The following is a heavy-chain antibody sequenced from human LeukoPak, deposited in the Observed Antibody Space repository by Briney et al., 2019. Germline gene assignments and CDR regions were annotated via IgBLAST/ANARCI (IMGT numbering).Heavy chain of an antibody. CDR2: VWSDGNNK. V-gene: IGHV3-33*01. J-gene: IGHJ4*02. CDR3: ARDGLTDSSGYTVIDN. CDR1: GFSFSSYA. Sequence: GGSLRLSCAASGFSFSSYAIYWVRQAPGKGLGWVAVVWSDGNNKYYSHSVKGRFTISRDNSNNTLYLEMNSLRAEDTAVYYCARDGLTDSSGYTVIDNWGQGTLVTVSS. D-gene: IGHD3-22*01.